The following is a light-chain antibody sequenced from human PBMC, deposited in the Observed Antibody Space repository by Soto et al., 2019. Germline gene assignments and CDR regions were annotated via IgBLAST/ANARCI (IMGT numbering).Light chain of an antibody. CDR1: QSLLHDNGFNY. Sequence: IGITQSPLSLPVTPGEPASISCRSSQSLLHDNGFNYLDWYVQKPGQSPQLLIYLGSNRASGVPDRFSGSGSGTDFILKISRVEAEDVGVYKCMQALQTPRTFGQGTKLEI. CDR2: LGS. J-gene: IGKJ2*01. V-gene: IGKV2-28*01. CDR3: MQALQTPRT.